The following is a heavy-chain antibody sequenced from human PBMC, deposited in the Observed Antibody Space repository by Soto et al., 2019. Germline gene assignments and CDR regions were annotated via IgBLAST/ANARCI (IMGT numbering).Heavy chain of an antibody. D-gene: IGHD3-16*01. CDR3: AHRPIMITFGGVVGAFDI. CDR2: IYWDDDK. CDR1: GFSLSTSGVG. J-gene: IGHJ3*02. Sequence: SGPTLVNPTQTLTLTCTFSGFSLSTSGVGVGWIRQPPGKALEWLALIYWDDDKRYSPSLKSRLTITKDTSKNQLVLTMTNMDPVDTATYYCAHRPIMITFGGVVGAFDIWGQGTMVTVSS. V-gene: IGHV2-5*02.